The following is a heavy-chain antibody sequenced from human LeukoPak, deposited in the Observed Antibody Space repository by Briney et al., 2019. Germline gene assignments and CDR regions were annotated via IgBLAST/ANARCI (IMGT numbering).Heavy chain of an antibody. J-gene: IGHJ5*02. V-gene: IGHV4-34*01. CDR2: INHSGST. Sequence: SETLSLTCAVYGGSFSGYYWSWIRQPPGKGLEWIGEINHSGSTNYNPSLKSRVTISVDTSKNQFSLKLSSVTAADTAVYYCARAETYYDSSGYGYNWFDPWGQGTLVTVSS. CDR1: GGSFSGYY. CDR3: ARAETYYDSSGYGYNWFDP. D-gene: IGHD3-22*01.